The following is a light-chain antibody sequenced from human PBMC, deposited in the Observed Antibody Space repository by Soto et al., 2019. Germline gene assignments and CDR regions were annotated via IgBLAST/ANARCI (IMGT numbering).Light chain of an antibody. CDR3: SSYAGSNTVV. Sequence: QSALTQPPSASGSPGQSVTISCTGTSSDVGGYNFVSWYQQHPGKAPQLMIYEVHKRPSGVPDRFSGSKSGNTASLTVSGLQAGDEADYYCSSYAGSNTVVFGGGTKLTVL. V-gene: IGLV2-8*01. CDR1: SSDVGGYNF. CDR2: EVH. J-gene: IGLJ3*02.